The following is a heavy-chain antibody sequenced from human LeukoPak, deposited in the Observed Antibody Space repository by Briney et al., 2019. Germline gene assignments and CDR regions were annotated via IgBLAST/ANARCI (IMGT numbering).Heavy chain of an antibody. CDR3: AKYQSGLLRGVHFDY. CDR2: ISGSGGST. J-gene: IGHJ4*02. CDR1: GFTFSSYA. V-gene: IGHV3-23*01. Sequence: GGSLRLSCAASGFTFSSYAVSWVRQAPGKGLEWVSAISGSGGSTYYADSVKGRFTISRDNSKNTLYLQMNSLRAEDTAVYYCAKYQSGLLRGVHFDYWGQGTLVTVSS. D-gene: IGHD2-2*01.